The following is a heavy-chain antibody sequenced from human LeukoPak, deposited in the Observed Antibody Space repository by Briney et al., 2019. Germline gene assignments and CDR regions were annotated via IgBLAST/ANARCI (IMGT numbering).Heavy chain of an antibody. CDR1: GYTFTNSY. CDR3: ARGLHDYGSDY. CDR2: INPSGGST. D-gene: IGHD4-17*01. J-gene: IGHJ4*02. Sequence: ASVKVSCKASGYTFTNSYMHWVRQAPGQGLEWMGLINPSGGSTSYAQKFQGRVTMTRDTSTSTVYMELSSLRSEDTAVYYCARGLHDYGSDYWGQGTLVTVSS. V-gene: IGHV1-46*01.